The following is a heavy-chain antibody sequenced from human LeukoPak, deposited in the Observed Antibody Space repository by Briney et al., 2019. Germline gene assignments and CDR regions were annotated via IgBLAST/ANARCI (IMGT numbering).Heavy chain of an antibody. J-gene: IGHJ6*03. D-gene: IGHD2-2*01. CDR2: INPNSGGT. Sequence: ASVKVSCKASGYTFTGYYMHWVRQAPGQGLEWMGWINPNSGGTNYAQKFQGGVTMTRDTSISTAYMELSRLRSDDTAVYYCARPAAKGVYYYYYMGVWGKGTTVTVSS. CDR1: GYTFTGYY. V-gene: IGHV1-2*02. CDR3: ARPAAKGVYYYYYMGV.